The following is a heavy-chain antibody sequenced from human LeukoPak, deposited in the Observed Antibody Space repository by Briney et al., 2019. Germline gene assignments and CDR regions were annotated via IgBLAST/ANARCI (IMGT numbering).Heavy chain of an antibody. J-gene: IGHJ4*02. CDR1: GGTFSSYA. CDR2: IIPILGIA. D-gene: IGHD3-9*01. V-gene: IGHV1-69*04. CDR3: ARASPKSSNYDSLTGYKLAGLVDY. Sequence: SVKVSCKASGGTFSSYAISWVRQAPRQELEWMGRIIPILGIANYEQKFQGRVTITEDKSTSPAYMERSSLRSEDTAVYYCARASPKSSNYDSLTGYKLAGLVDYWGQGTLGTVSS.